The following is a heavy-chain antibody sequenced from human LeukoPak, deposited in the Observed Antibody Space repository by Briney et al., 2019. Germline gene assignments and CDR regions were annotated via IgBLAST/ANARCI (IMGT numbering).Heavy chain of an antibody. J-gene: IGHJ4*02. CDR1: GFTVSSNY. D-gene: IGHD2-2*01. V-gene: IGHV3-53*01. CDR2: IYSGGST. CDR3: AKGGCSSTSCHPFDY. Sequence: GGSLRLSCAASGFTVSSNYMSWVRRAPGKGLEWVSVIYSGGSTYYADSVKGRFTISRDNSKNTLYLQMNSLRAEDTAVYYCAKGGCSSTSCHPFDYWGQGTLVTVSS.